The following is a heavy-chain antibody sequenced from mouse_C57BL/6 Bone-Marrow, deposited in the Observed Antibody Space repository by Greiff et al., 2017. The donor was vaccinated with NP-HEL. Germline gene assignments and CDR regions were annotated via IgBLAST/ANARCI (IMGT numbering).Heavy chain of an antibody. V-gene: IGHV2-9*01. D-gene: IGHD2-4*01. CDR2: IWGGGST. CDR1: GFSLTSYG. J-gene: IGHJ3*01. Sequence: VMLVESGPGLVAPSQSLSITCTVSGFSLTSYGVDWVRQPPGKGLEWLGVIWGGGSTNYNSALMSRLSISKDNSKSQVFLKMNSLQTDDTAMYYCAKHEENYDYDGGPWFAYWGQGTLVTVSA. CDR3: AKHEENYDYDGGPWFAY.